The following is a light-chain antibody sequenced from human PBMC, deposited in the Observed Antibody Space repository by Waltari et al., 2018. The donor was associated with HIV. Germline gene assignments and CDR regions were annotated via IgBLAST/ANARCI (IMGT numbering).Light chain of an antibody. CDR2: AAS. CDR1: QGVRNE. CDR3: LQHNSYPLIT. Sequence: DIQMTHSPSSLSASVGDRVPVPCRASQGVRNELGWFQQKPGQAPQRLIYAASHLQSGVPSRFSGSGSETYFTLTITDLQPEDSATYFCLQHNSYPLITFGQGTRLEI. V-gene: IGKV1-17*02. J-gene: IGKJ5*01.